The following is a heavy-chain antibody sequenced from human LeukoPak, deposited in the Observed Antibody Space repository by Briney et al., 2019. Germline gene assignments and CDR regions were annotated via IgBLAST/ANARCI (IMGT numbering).Heavy chain of an antibody. CDR2: INSSSSYT. CDR1: GFTFSDYY. J-gene: IGHJ4*02. CDR3: ARDLWADSSGYPVDY. V-gene: IGHV3-11*06. D-gene: IGHD3-22*01. Sequence: GGSLRLSCAASGFTFSDYYMSWIRQAPGKGLEWVSYINSSSSYTNYADSVKGRFTISRDNAKNSLYLQMNSLRAEDTAVYYCARDLWADSSGYPVDYWGQGTLVTVSS.